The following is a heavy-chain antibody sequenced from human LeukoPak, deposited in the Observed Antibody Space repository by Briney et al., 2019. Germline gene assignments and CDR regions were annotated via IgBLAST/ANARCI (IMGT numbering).Heavy chain of an antibody. D-gene: IGHD3-10*01. CDR2: IDPSDSYT. V-gene: IGHV5-10-1*01. CDR3: ASQTYYGVNWFDP. Sequence: GESLKISCKGSGCSFTSYWISWVRQMPGKGLEWMGRIDPSDSYTNYSPSFQGHVTISADKSISTAYLQWSSLKASDTAMYYCASQTYYGVNWFDPWGQGTLVTVSS. CDR1: GCSFTSYW. J-gene: IGHJ5*02.